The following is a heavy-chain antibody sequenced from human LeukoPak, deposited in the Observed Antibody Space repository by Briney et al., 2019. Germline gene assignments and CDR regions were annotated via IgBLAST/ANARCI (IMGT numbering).Heavy chain of an antibody. CDR2: IYYSGST. CDR1: GGSISSTTSY. CDR3: ALYCSGGSCHLDAFDI. J-gene: IGHJ3*02. D-gene: IGHD2-15*01. V-gene: IGHV4-39*01. Sequence: SETLSLTCTVSGGSISSTTSYWGWIRQPPGKGLEWIGTIYYSGSTYYNPSLKSRVTISVDTPKNQFSLKLSSVTAADTAVYYCALYCSGGSCHLDAFDIWGQGTKVTVSS.